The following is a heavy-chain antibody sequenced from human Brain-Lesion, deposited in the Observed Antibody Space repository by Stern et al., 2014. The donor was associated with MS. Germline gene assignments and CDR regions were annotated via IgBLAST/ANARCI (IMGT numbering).Heavy chain of an antibody. CDR3: ATTRWDLFTWNWFDP. V-gene: IGHV4-61*02. D-gene: IGHD1-26*01. J-gene: IGHJ5*02. CDR1: GGSISSSGYY. Sequence: VQLVESGPGLVKPSQTLSLTCTVSGGSISSSGYYWSWIRQPADKGLEWIGRIHDSGSTYYNPSLKRRVTISMDPAKNPFSLKRTSVTAADTAVYYCATTRWDLFTWNWFDPWGQGTLVTVSS. CDR2: IHDSGST.